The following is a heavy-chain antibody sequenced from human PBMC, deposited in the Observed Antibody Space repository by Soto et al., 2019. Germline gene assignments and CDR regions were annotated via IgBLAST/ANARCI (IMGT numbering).Heavy chain of an antibody. CDR1: VFTFSSYW. CDR3: ARAPDAVDI. J-gene: IGHJ3*02. CDR2: IKQVGSEN. V-gene: IGHV3-7*04. Sequence: EVQLVESGGGLVQPGGSLRLSCAASVFTFSSYWMSWVRQAPGKGLEWVANIKQVGSENFYVDSVKGRFTISRDNAKNSLYLQMKSLRAEDTAVYYCARAPDAVDIWGQGTMVTVS.